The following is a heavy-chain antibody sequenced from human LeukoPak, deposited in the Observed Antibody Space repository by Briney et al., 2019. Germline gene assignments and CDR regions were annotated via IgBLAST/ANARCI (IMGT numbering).Heavy chain of an antibody. J-gene: IGHJ4*02. CDR3: TTGIALQGYCSSTSCSWIDY. D-gene: IGHD2-2*01. CDR1: GFTVNNAW. Sequence: GGSLRLSCTASGFTVNNAWMSWVRQAPGKGLEWVGRIKSKSDGGTTDYAAPVKGRFTISRDDSKNTLYLQMNSLKTEDTAVYYCTTGIALQGYCSSTSCSWIDYWGQGTLVTVSS. CDR2: IKSKSDGGTT. V-gene: IGHV3-15*01.